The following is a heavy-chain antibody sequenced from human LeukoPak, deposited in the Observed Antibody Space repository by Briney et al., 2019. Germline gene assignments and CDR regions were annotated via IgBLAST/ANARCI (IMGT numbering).Heavy chain of an antibody. CDR2: IPYDGSNK. CDR3: ATLGVY. V-gene: IGHV3-30-3*01. J-gene: IGHJ4*02. Sequence: QSGGSLRLSCAASGFTFSSYAMHWVRQAPGKGLEWVAVIPYDGSNKYYADSVKGRFTISRDNSKNTPYLQMNSLRAEDTAVYYCATLGVYWGQGTLVTVSS. CDR1: GFTFSSYA. D-gene: IGHD3-16*01.